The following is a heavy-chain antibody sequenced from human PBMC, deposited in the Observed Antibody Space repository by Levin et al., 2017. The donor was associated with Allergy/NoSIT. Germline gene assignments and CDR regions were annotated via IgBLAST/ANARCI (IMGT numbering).Heavy chain of an antibody. CDR3: AKSVPRRRITMVQGVISGAFDI. Sequence: LSLTCAASGFTFSSYAMSWVRQAPGKGLEWVSAISGSGGSTYYADSVKGRFTISRDNSKNTLYLQMNSLRAEDTAVYYCAKSVPRRRITMVQGVISGAFDIWGQGTMVTVSS. CDR2: ISGSGGST. CDR1: GFTFSSYA. J-gene: IGHJ3*02. D-gene: IGHD3-10*01. V-gene: IGHV3-23*01.